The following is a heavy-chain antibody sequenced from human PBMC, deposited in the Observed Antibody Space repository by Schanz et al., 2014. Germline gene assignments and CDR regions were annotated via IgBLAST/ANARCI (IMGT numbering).Heavy chain of an antibody. CDR2: IRNDGSNK. Sequence: QVQLLESGGGVVQPGGSLRLSWAPSGFTFSRYGMHWVRQAAGKGLEWVAFIRNDGSNKYYADSVKGRFTISRDNSKNTLYLQMNSLRAEYTAVYYCAKDPYGMDVWGQGTTVTVSS. J-gene: IGHJ6*02. CDR3: AKDPYGMDV. CDR1: GFTFSRYG. V-gene: IGHV3-30*02.